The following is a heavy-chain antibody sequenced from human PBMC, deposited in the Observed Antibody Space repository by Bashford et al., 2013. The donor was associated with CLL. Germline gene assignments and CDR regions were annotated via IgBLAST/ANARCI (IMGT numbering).Heavy chain of an antibody. CDR1: GGTFSSYA. J-gene: IGHJ4*02. V-gene: IGHV1-69*13. D-gene: IGHD2-15*01. CDR3: ARVGSSSIDY. CDR2: IIPIFGTA. Sequence: SVKGSPARASGGTFSSYAISWVRQAPGQGLEWMGGIIPIFGTANYAQKFQGRVTITADESTSTAYMELSSLRSEDTAVYYCARVGSSSIDYWGQGTLVTVSS.